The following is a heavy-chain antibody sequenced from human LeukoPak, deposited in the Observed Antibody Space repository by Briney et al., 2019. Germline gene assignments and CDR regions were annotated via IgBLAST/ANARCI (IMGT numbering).Heavy chain of an antibody. D-gene: IGHD2-2*02. CDR2: ISTRSEYI. CDR1: GFTFRTYS. V-gene: IGHV3-21*01. J-gene: IGHJ5*02. CDR3: ARGGLPSAIDGFDP. Sequence: GGSLRLSCAASGFTFRTYSMTWVRQTPGKGLEWVSSISTRSEYIYYADSVKGRFTISRDNAKNSLYLQMNSLRAEDTAVYYCARGGLPSAIDGFDPWGQGTLVTVSS.